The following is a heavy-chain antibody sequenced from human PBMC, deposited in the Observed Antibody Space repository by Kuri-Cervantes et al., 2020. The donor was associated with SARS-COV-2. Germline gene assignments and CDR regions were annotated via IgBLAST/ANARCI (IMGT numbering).Heavy chain of an antibody. CDR1: GFTFSSYA. V-gene: IGHV3-48*01. CDR3: AKDRSGYYQY. J-gene: IGHJ4*02. CDR2: ISSSSTI. D-gene: IGHD3-22*01. Sequence: GESLKISCAASGFTFSSYAMSWVRQAPGKGLEWVSYISSSSTIYYADSVKGRFTISRDNSKNTLYLQMNSMRAEDTAVYYCAKDRSGYYQYWGQGTLVTVSS.